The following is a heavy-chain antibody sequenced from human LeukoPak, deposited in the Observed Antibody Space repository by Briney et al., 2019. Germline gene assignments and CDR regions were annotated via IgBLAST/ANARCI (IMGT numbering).Heavy chain of an antibody. CDR1: GFTFSSYG. J-gene: IGHJ4*02. D-gene: IGHD6-19*01. CDR3: AKDRGEQWLVTSFDY. Sequence: PGRSLRLSCAASGFTFSSYGMHWVRQAPGKGLEWLAVISYDVSNRYYVDSVKGRFTISRDNSKNTLYLQMNSLRPKDTAVYYCAKDRGEQWLVTSFDYWGQGTLVTVSS. V-gene: IGHV3-30*18. CDR2: ISYDVSNR.